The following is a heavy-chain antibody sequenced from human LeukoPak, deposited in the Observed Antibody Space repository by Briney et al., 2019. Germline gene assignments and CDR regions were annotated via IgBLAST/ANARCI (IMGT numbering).Heavy chain of an antibody. V-gene: IGHV1-2*02. J-gene: IGHJ4*02. Sequence: ASVKVSCKTSGYTFTDYYIHWVRQAPGQGLEWMGWINPNSGGTNYAQTFQGRVTVTKDTSISTAYMELSRLRSDDTAVYFCARAIAVVDYWGQGTLVTVSS. D-gene: IGHD6-19*01. CDR3: ARAIAVVDY. CDR1: GYTFTDYY. CDR2: INPNSGGT.